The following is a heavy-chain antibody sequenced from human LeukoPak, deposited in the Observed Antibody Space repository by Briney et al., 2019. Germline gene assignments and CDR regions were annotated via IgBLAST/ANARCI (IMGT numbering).Heavy chain of an antibody. J-gene: IGHJ4*02. CDR1: GFTFSTYT. D-gene: IGHD2/OR15-2a*01. CDR2: ISTSSSTI. V-gene: IGHV3-48*02. CDR3: ARGQFLIDY. Sequence: KTGGSLRLSCAASGFTFSTYTMNWVRQAPGKGLEWISYISTSSSTIYYADSVKGRFTISRDNAKNSLFLQMNSLRDEDTAVYYCARGQFLIDYWGQGTLVTVSS.